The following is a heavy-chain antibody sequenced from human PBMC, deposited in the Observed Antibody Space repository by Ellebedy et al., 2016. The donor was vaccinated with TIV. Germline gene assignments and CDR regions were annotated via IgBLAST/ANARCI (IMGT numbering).Heavy chain of an antibody. J-gene: IGHJ4*02. CDR3: AKDRGGVTEA. V-gene: IGHV3-74*01. CDR1: GFTFRRYW. Sequence: GESLKISXAASGFTFRRYWMHWVRQAPGKGLVWVSRISSDGSSTRYADSVKGRIAISRDNAKNTLYLQMDSLRAEDTAVYYCAKDRGGVTEAWGQGTLVTVSS. D-gene: IGHD3-16*01. CDR2: ISSDGSST.